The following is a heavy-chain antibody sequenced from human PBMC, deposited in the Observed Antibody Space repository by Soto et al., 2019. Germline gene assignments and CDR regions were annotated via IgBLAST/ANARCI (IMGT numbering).Heavy chain of an antibody. J-gene: IGHJ4*02. CDR3: AKGHNGPFDY. CDR2: ISYDGSNK. D-gene: IGHD1-20*01. V-gene: IGHV3-30*18. Sequence: VQLVESGGGVVQPGRSLRLSCAASGFTFSSYGMHWVRQAPGKGLEWVAVISYDGSNKYYADSVKGRFTISRDNSKNTLYLQMNSLRAEDTAVYYCAKGHNGPFDYWGQGTLVTVSS. CDR1: GFTFSSYG.